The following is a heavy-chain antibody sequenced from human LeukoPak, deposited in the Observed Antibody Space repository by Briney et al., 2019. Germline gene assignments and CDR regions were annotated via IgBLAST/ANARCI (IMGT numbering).Heavy chain of an antibody. Sequence: SETLSLTCTVSGGSISSYYWSWIRQPPGKGLEWIGYIYYSGSTNYNPSLKSRVTISVDTSKNQFSLKLSSVIAADTAVYYCARSDYGDYALDYWGQGTLVTVSS. CDR2: IYYSGST. D-gene: IGHD4-17*01. CDR3: ARSDYGDYALDY. V-gene: IGHV4-59*01. J-gene: IGHJ4*02. CDR1: GGSISSYY.